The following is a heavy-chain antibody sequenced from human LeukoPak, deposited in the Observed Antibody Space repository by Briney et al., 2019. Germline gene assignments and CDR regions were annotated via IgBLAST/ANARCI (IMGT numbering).Heavy chain of an antibody. CDR1: GFTFSGYW. D-gene: IGHD1-26*01. CDR3: ARVPVGATFLFDY. V-gene: IGHV3-48*01. Sequence: GGSLRLSCAASGFTFSGYWMSWVRQAPGKGLEWVSYISSSSSTIYYADSVKGRFTISRDNAKNSLYLQMNSLRAEDTAVYYCARVPVGATFLFDYWGQGTLVTVSS. CDR2: ISSSSSTI. J-gene: IGHJ4*02.